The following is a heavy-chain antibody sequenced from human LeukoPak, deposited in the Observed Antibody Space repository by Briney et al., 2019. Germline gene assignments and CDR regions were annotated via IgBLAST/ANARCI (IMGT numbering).Heavy chain of an antibody. V-gene: IGHV1-24*01. D-gene: IGHD3-22*01. CDR2: FDPEDGET. J-gene: IGHJ4*02. CDR1: GYTLTELS. CDR3: AIGPRIGVYYDSSGYYHPLPDY. Sequence: ASVKVSCKVSGYTLTELSMHWVRQAPGKGLEWMGGFDPEDGETIYAQKFQGRVTMTEDTSTDTAYMELSSLRSEDTAVYYCAIGPRIGVYYDSSGYYHPLPDYWGQGTLVTVSS.